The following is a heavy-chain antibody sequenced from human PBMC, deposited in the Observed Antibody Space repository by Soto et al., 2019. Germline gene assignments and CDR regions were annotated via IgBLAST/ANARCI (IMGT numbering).Heavy chain of an antibody. J-gene: IGHJ4*02. V-gene: IGHV1-8*01. CDR2: MNPNSGDT. CDR1: GYTFTSYD. CDR3: ARVGGNWNDDYFDY. D-gene: IGHD1-1*01. Sequence: GASVKVSCKASGYTFTSYDINWVRQATGQGLEWLGWMNPNSGDTGYAQEFQGRVSMTRDTSITTAYMELSSLRSEDTAVYYCARVGGNWNDDYFDYWGQGTLVTVSS.